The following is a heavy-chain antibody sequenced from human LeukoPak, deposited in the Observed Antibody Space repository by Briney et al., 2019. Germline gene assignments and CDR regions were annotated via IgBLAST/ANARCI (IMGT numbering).Heavy chain of an antibody. D-gene: IGHD3-9*01. V-gene: IGHV3-66*01. Sequence: GGSLRLSCAASGFSVSTNYMSWVRQAPGKGLEWVSIIYGGGNTYYADSVKGRFTISRDNSKNTLYLQMNSLRAEDTAVYYCAKDWLQYFQHWGQGTLVTVSS. J-gene: IGHJ1*01. CDR3: AKDWLQYFQH. CDR1: GFSVSTNY. CDR2: IYGGGNT.